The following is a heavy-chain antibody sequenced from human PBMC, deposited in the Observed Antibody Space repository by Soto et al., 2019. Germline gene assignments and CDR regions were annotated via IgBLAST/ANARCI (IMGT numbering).Heavy chain of an antibody. Sequence: SETLSLTCTVSGCSISSSSYYWGWIRQPPGKGLEWIGSIFYSGSTYYNPSLKSRVTISVDTSKNQFSLKLSSVTAADTAVYYCARHLTYCSDGSCYSDFPYYGMDVWGQGTTVNVSS. D-gene: IGHD2-15*01. V-gene: IGHV4-39*01. CDR1: GCSISSSSYY. CDR2: IFYSGST. CDR3: ARHLTYCSDGSCYSDFPYYGMDV. J-gene: IGHJ6*02.